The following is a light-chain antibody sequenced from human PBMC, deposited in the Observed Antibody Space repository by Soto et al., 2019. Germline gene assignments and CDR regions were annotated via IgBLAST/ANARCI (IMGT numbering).Light chain of an antibody. J-gene: IGLJ2*01. Sequence: QSALTQPASVSGSPGQSITISCTGSSSDVGTYDLVSWYQHHPGAAPKLMIYDNNKRPSGIPDRFSGSKSGTSGTLDITGLQTGDEADYYCATWDGSLPGEVFGGGTKVTVL. CDR1: SSDVGTYDL. CDR2: DNN. CDR3: ATWDGSLPGEV. V-gene: IGLV1-51*01.